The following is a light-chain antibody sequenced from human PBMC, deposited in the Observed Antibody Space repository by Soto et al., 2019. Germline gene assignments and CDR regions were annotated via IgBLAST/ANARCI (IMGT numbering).Light chain of an antibody. CDR3: HQRSAWPRT. Sequence: EIVLTQSPATLSLSPGERATLSCRASQSINTYLAWYQQKAGQAPRLLIYDASNRATGISARFSGSGSGTDFTLTINSLEPEDFAVYYCHQRSAWPRTFGQGNKVEI. CDR2: DAS. J-gene: IGKJ1*01. V-gene: IGKV3-11*01. CDR1: QSINTY.